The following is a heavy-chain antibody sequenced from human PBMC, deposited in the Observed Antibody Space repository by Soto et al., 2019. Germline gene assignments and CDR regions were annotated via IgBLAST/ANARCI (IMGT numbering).Heavy chain of an antibody. CDR3: ARDEGIAVAARGYYYYGMDV. CDR2: ISYDGSNK. J-gene: IGHJ6*02. V-gene: IGHV3-30-3*01. CDR1: GLTVSSYA. D-gene: IGHD6-19*01. Sequence: GWSLRLSCAASGLTVSSYAMHGVRQAPGKGLEWVAVISYDGSNKYYADSVKGRFTISRDNSKNTLYLQMNSLRAEDTAVYYCARDEGIAVAARGYYYYGMDVWGQRTTVTVSS.